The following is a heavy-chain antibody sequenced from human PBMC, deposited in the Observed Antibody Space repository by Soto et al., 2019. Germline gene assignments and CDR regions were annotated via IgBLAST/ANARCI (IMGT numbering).Heavy chain of an antibody. D-gene: IGHD5-12*01. Sequence: QVQLQESGPGLVKPSQTLSLTCTVSGGSISSGDYYWSWIRQPPGKGLEWIGYIYYSGSTYYNPSLKGRVTISVDTSKNQCSLKLSSVTAADTAVYYCARCRGYSGYATDFDYWGQGTLVTVSS. CDR3: ARCRGYSGYATDFDY. CDR1: GGSISSGDYY. CDR2: IYYSGST. J-gene: IGHJ4*02. V-gene: IGHV4-30-4*01.